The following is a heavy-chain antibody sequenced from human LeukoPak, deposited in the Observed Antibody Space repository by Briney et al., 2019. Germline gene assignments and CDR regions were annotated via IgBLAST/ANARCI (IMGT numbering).Heavy chain of an antibody. Sequence: GGSLRLSCAASGITFRSYAMSWVRQAPGKGLEGVSGFSGSGGGTYYADSVKGRFTISRDNSKNTLYLQMNSLRAEDTAVYYCGRRGSGSYSNVFDIWGQGTMVTVSS. CDR1: GITFRSYA. V-gene: IGHV3-23*01. J-gene: IGHJ3*02. CDR3: GRRGSGSYSNVFDI. CDR2: FSGSGGGT. D-gene: IGHD3-10*01.